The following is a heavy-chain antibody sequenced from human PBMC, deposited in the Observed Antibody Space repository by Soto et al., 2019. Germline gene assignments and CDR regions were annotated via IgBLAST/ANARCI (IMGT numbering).Heavy chain of an antibody. V-gene: IGHV3-33*05. J-gene: IGHJ4*02. Sequence: QVQLVESGGGVVQPGRSLRLSCAASGFTFSTYGMHWVRQAPGKGLEWVAFIQYHGINKDYADSVKGRFTISRDNSRNMLYLQMNSLRAEDTAGYYCARGLDYDSSGYYLDFCVQGALVTVST. D-gene: IGHD3-22*01. CDR1: GFTFSTYG. CDR3: ARGLDYDSSGYYLDF. CDR2: IQYHGINK.